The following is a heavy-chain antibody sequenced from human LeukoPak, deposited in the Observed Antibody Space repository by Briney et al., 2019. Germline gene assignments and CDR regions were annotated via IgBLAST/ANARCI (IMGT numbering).Heavy chain of an antibody. D-gene: IGHD6-13*01. J-gene: IGHJ6*02. Sequence: GESLKISCKGSGYSFTSYWIGWVRQMPGKGLEWMGIIYPGDSDTRYSPSFQGQVTISADKSISTAYLQWSSLKASDTAVYYCAKDASSSWYFGSEYYYYGMDVWGQGTTVTVSS. CDR3: AKDASSSWYFGSEYYYYGMDV. V-gene: IGHV5-51*01. CDR2: IYPGDSDT. CDR1: GYSFTSYW.